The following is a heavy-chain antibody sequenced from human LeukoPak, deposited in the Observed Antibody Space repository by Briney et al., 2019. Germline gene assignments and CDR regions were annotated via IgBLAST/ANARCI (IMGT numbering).Heavy chain of an antibody. CDR1: GYTFTSYD. Sequence: ASVKVSCKTSGYTFTSYDISWVRQAPGQGLEWMGRINVYNGNTNYAQKVQGRVTMTTDTSTTTAYMEVRSLRSDDTAVYYCARSAGSYNFDYWGQGTLVTASS. CDR2: INVYNGNT. J-gene: IGHJ4*02. D-gene: IGHD1-26*01. V-gene: IGHV1-18*01. CDR3: ARSAGSYNFDY.